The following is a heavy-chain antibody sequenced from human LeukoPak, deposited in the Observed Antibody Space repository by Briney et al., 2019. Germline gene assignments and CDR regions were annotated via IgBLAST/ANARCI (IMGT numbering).Heavy chain of an antibody. D-gene: IGHD3-10*01. J-gene: IGHJ4*02. Sequence: GGSLRLSCAASGFTVSTNYMSWVRQAPGKGLEWVSIIYSGDRTDYADSLKGRFTISRDTSKNTLYLQMSSLRAEDTAVYYCAGDVRKQGLWSWGQGTLVTVSS. CDR2: IYSGDRT. V-gene: IGHV3-66*01. CDR1: GFTVSTNY. CDR3: AGDVRKQGLWS.